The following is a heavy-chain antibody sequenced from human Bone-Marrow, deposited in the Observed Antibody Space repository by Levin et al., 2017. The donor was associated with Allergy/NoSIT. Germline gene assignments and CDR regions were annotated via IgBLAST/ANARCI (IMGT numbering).Heavy chain of an antibody. V-gene: IGHV3-7*01. CDR3: SRSLNY. J-gene: IGHJ4*02. CDR2: INEEGSEK. CDR1: GFAFSSSW. Sequence: GGSLRLSCAASGFAFSSSWMDWVRQAPGKGLEWVANINEEGSEKHYVDSVKGRFTVSRDNAKNSLYLQMNSLRAEDAAVYYCSRSLNYWGQGILVTVSS.